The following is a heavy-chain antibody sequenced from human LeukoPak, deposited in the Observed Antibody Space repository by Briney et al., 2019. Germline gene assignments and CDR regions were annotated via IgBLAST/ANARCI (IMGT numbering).Heavy chain of an antibody. CDR3: ARSPGHRGYDY. CDR2: IYYSGST. CDR1: GASISSSYY. V-gene: IGHV4-59*01. Sequence: SETLSLTCTVSGASISSSYYWSWIRQPPGKGLEWIGYIYYSGSTNYNPSLESRVTMSIDTSNNQFSLKLTSVTATDTAVYYCARSPGHRGYDYWGQGTWSPSPQ. J-gene: IGHJ4*02. D-gene: IGHD3-22*01.